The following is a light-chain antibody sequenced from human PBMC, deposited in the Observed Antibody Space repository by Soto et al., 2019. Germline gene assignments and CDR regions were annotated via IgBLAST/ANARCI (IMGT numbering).Light chain of an antibody. Sequence: QSVLTQPPSVSGAPGQRVTISCAGSSSNIGAGYDVQWYQQLPGTAPKLLVYGNTNRPSGVPDRFSGSRSGPSASLAITGLQAEDEADYYCQSYDYTLNGWEVLGGGTKVTVL. J-gene: IGLJ2*01. CDR2: GNT. CDR3: QSYDYTLNGWEV. CDR1: SSNIGAGYD. V-gene: IGLV1-40*01.